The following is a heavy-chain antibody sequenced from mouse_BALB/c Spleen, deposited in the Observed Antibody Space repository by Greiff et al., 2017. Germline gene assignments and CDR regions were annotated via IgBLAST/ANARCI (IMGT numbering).Heavy chain of an antibody. CDR2: ISYSGST. J-gene: IGHJ4*01. CDR3: ARLRTGPYAMDY. Sequence: EVQLVESGPGLVKPSQSLSLTCTVTGYSITSDYAWNWIRQFPGNKLEWMGYISYSGSTSYNPSLKSRISITRDTSKNQFFLQLNSVTTEDTATYYCARLRTGPYAMDYWGQGTSVTVSS. CDR1: GYSITSDYA. D-gene: IGHD4-1*01. V-gene: IGHV3-2*02.